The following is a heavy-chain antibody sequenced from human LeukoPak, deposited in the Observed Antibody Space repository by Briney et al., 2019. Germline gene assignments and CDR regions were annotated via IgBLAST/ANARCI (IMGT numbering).Heavy chain of an antibody. CDR2: IYSSGST. CDR1: GFTVSTNY. J-gene: IGHJ4*02. V-gene: IGHV3-66*02. CDR3: ARAGGLARYSSPPRFDN. D-gene: IGHD6-13*01. Sequence: GGSLRLSCAASGFTVSTNYMSWVRQAPGKGLEWVSVIYSSGSTYYADSVKGRFTIFRDNSKNTLYLQMNSLRAEDTAVYYCARAGGLARYSSPPRFDNWGQETLVTVSS.